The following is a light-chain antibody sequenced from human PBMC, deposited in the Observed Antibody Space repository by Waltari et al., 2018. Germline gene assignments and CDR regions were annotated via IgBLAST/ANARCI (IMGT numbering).Light chain of an antibody. CDR2: QAS. CDR3: HQYTTVSSLT. J-gene: IGKJ4*01. Sequence: DIQMTQSPSTLSASVGDRVTITCRASQSSDRWLAWYQQKPGKAPNLLIYQASTLESGVPSRFSGSGSGTEFTLTISSLQPDDFATYYCHQYTTVSSLTFGGGTKVEMK. V-gene: IGKV1-5*03. CDR1: QSSDRW.